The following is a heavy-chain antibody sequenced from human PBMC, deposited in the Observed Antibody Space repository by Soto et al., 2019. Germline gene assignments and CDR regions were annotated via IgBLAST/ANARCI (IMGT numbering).Heavy chain of an antibody. CDR3: ARDLYYDSSGYYRA. D-gene: IGHD3-22*01. J-gene: IGHJ5*02. CDR1: GGSISSGDYY. V-gene: IGHV4-30-4*01. Sequence: SETLSLTCTVSGGSISSGDYYWSWIRQPPGKGLEWIGYIYYSGSTYYNPSLKSRVTISVDTSKNQFSLKLSSVTAADTAVYYCARDLYYDSSGYYRAWGQGTLVTSPQ. CDR2: IYYSGST.